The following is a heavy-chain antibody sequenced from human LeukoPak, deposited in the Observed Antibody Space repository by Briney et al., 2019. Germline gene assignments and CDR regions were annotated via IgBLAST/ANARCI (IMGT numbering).Heavy chain of an antibody. V-gene: IGHV4-4*02. CDR3: ASQPASIAAAGTGRVFDY. J-gene: IGHJ4*02. CDR1: VGSISSCNW. D-gene: IGHD6-13*01. Sequence: SGTLSLPCAVSVGSISSCNWWSWVRQPPGKGMGWIGEIYLSGSTNYNPSLKSRVTISVDQSKNQSSLNLSSVTAADTAVYYCASQPASIAAAGTGRVFDYWGQGTLVTVSS. CDR2: IYLSGST.